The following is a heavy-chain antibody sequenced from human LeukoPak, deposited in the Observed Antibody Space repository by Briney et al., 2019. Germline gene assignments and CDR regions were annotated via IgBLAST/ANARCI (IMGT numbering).Heavy chain of an antibody. CDR3: ARVDYYDNSGYFLFDY. CDR2: IYYSGST. V-gene: IGHV4-59*01. CDR1: GGSNSSYY. D-gene: IGHD3-22*01. Sequence: SETLSLTSTVSGGSNSSYYWSWIRQPPGKGLEWLGYIYYSGSTNYNPSLKSRVTISVDTSKNQFSLKLSSVTAADTAVYYCARVDYYDNSGYFLFDYWGQGTLVTVSS. J-gene: IGHJ4*02.